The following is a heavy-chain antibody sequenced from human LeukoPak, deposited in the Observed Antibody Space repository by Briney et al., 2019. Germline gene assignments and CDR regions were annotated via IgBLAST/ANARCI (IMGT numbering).Heavy chain of an antibody. CDR3: ARASNYDYVWGTKTGTDYFDY. CDR2: ISSSGSTI. Sequence: GGSLRLSCAASGFTFSSYEMNWVRQAPGKGLEWVSYISSSGSTIYHADSVKGRFTISRDNAKNSLYLQMNSLRAEDTAVYYCARASNYDYVWGTKTGTDYFDYWGQGTLVTVSS. J-gene: IGHJ4*02. D-gene: IGHD3-16*01. CDR1: GFTFSSYE. V-gene: IGHV3-48*03.